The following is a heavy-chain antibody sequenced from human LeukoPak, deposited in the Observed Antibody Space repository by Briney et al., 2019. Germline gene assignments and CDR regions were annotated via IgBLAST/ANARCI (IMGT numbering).Heavy chain of an antibody. CDR2: IYHSGST. V-gene: IGHV4-4*02. D-gene: IGHD3-22*01. CDR3: ASTEYYYDSSGYEGIDY. J-gene: IGHJ4*02. Sequence: SGTLSLTCAVSGGSISSSNWWSWVRQPPGKGLEWIGEIYHSGSTNYNPSLKSRVTTSVDESKNQFSLKPSSVTAADTAVYYCASTEYYYDSSGYEGIDYWGQGTLVTVPS. CDR1: GGSISSSNW.